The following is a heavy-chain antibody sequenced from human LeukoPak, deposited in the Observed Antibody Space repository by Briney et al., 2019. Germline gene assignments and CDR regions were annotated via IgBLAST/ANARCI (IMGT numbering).Heavy chain of an antibody. V-gene: IGHV3-23*01. CDR1: GFTFGDFA. J-gene: IGHJ3*01. CDR2: IGGGGVDR. D-gene: IGHD2-8*01. Sequence: GGSLRLSCVASGFTFGDFAMNWVRQSPGKGPEWVSYIGGGGVDREYEETVKGRFTVSRDNSRNSLYLQMNSLRGEDTAIYYCVKDSIERNGVYDAFDVWGHGT. CDR3: VKDSIERNGVYDAFDV.